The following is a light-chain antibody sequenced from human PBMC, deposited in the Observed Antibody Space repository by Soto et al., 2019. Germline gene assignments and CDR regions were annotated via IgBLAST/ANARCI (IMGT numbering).Light chain of an antibody. CDR3: LQDHDDSWT. V-gene: IGKV1-6*01. Sequence: AIQTTQSPSTLSASVGDRVTITCRASQSISTRLAWYQQKPGKAPKLLIYAASNLQSGVPSRFRGSRSGTEFTLTVSSLQPEDFATYYCLQDHDDSWTFGQGTKV. J-gene: IGKJ1*01. CDR2: AAS. CDR1: QSISTR.